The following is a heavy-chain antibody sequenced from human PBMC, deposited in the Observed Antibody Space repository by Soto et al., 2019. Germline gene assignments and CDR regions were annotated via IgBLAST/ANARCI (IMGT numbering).Heavy chain of an antibody. D-gene: IGHD6-13*01. J-gene: IGHJ4*02. V-gene: IGHV4-4*02. CDR1: GGSISRGYP. CDR3: ASGGGLGTTWYGGGFDS. Sequence: QVQLQESGPGLVKASGTLSLTCDVSGGSISRGYPWTWVRQPPGKGLEWIGEIYDSGTTNYNPSLKNRVTISVDKSRNQFSVELSLVTAADTALYYCASGGGLGTTWYGGGFDSWGQGTLVTVSS. CDR2: IYDSGTT.